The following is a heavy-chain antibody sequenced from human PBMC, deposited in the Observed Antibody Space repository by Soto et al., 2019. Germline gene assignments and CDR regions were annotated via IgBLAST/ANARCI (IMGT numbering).Heavy chain of an antibody. Sequence: SETLSLTCTVSGGSISSGEYYWTWIRQPPGKGLEWIGYIYYSGITDYSPSLKSRVTISVDTSKSQFSLKLSSVTAADTAVYYCARGGGVYYFDYWGQGTLVTVSS. V-gene: IGHV4-61*08. CDR3: ARGGGVYYFDY. CDR2: IYYSGIT. D-gene: IGHD2-8*02. CDR1: GGSISSGEYY. J-gene: IGHJ4*02.